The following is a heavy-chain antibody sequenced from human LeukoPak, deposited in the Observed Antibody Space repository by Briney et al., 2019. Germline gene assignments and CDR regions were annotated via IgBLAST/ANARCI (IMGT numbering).Heavy chain of an antibody. J-gene: IGHJ4*02. CDR1: GGSFSGYY. CDR3: ARGAWATRLGS. V-gene: IGHV4-34*01. D-gene: IGHD2-15*01. CDR2: IYESGTT. Sequence: SSETLSLTCAVYGGSFSGYYLSWVRQPPGKGLEWIGGIYESGTTEYNPSLKSRVTISMVPSKQQFSLSLSSVTAADTAVYYCARGAWATRLGSWGLGTPVIVSS.